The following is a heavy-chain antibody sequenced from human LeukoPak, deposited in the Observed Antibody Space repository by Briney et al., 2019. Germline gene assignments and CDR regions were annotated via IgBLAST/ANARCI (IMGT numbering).Heavy chain of an antibody. D-gene: IGHD3-22*01. V-gene: IGHV3-21*01. J-gene: IGHJ3*02. Sequence: GGSLRLSCVASGFTFSSYEMNWVRQAPGRGLEWVSSISTSSSYIYYAHSVKGRFTISRDNAKNSLYLQMNSLRAEDTAVYYCARDSNYYDSSGYYYGSAFDIWGQGTMVTVSS. CDR2: ISTSSSYI. CDR1: GFTFSSYE. CDR3: ARDSNYYDSSGYYYGSAFDI.